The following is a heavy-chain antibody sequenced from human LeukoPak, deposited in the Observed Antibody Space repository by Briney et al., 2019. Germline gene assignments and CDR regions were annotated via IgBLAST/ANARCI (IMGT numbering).Heavy chain of an antibody. D-gene: IGHD3-3*01. Sequence: GRSLRLSCAAFGFTFSSYAMHWVRQAPGKGLKWVTIISYDESNKYYADSVKGRFTISRDNSKNTVYLQMNSLRAEDTAIYYCTKARDDYGVDTIDSWGQGTLVTVSS. CDR1: GFTFSSYA. CDR2: ISYDESNK. J-gene: IGHJ4*02. CDR3: TKARDDYGVDTIDS. V-gene: IGHV3-30-3*01.